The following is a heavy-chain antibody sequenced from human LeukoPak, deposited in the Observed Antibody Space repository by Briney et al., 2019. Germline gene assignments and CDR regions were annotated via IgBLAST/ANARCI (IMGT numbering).Heavy chain of an antibody. J-gene: IGHJ3*02. D-gene: IGHD3-10*01. V-gene: IGHV1-24*01. CDR2: FDPGDGET. CDR3: ARGPATITMVRGVSCDI. CDR1: GYTLTELS. Sequence: ASVKVSCKVSGYTLTELSMHWVRQAPGKGLEWMGGFDPGDGETIYAQKFQGRVTMTEDTSTDTAYMELSSLRSEDTAVYYCARGPATITMVRGVSCDIWGQGTMVTVSS.